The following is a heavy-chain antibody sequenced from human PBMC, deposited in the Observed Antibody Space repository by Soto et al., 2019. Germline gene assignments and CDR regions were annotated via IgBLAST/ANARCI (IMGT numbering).Heavy chain of an antibody. CDR3: ARLYYYGSGSGYYYYGMDV. J-gene: IGHJ6*02. V-gene: IGHV4-59*01. CDR1: GGSINNFY. CDR2: IYFRGST. Sequence: PSETLSLTCTVSGGSINNFYWSWIRQPPGKGLEWIGYIYFRGSTNYNPSLKSRVTISVDTSRTQFSLELSSVTAADTAVYYCARLYYYGSGSGYYYYGMDVWGQGTTVTVSS. D-gene: IGHD3-10*01.